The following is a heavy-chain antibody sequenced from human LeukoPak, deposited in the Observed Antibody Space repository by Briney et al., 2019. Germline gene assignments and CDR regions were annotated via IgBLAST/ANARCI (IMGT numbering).Heavy chain of an antibody. CDR3: ARDRSGSYPNWFDP. J-gene: IGHJ5*02. CDR2: ITGNGANT. CDR1: GFTFNSYV. V-gene: IGHV3-23*01. Sequence: GGSLRLSCAASGFTFNSYVMSWVRQAPGKGLEWVSAITGNGANTFYADSVKGRFTISRDNSKNTMYLQMNSLRAEDTALYYCARDRSGSYPNWFDPWGQGTLVTVSS. D-gene: IGHD3-10*01.